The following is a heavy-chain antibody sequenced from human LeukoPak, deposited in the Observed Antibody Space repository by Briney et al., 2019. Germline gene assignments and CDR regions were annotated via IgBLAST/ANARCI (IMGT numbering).Heavy chain of an antibody. CDR3: ARGQHVQTPSGTLLVY. CDR1: GFTFSRYA. V-gene: IGHV3-30-3*01. Sequence: PGRSLRLSCAASGFTFSRYAMHWVRQAPGKGLEWVAVISYDGSNEYYVDSVKGRFTISRDNSKNTLYLEMNSLSTEDTAVYYCARGQHVQTPSGTLLVYWGPGTLVTVSS. CDR2: ISYDGSNE. J-gene: IGHJ4*01. D-gene: IGHD2-15*01.